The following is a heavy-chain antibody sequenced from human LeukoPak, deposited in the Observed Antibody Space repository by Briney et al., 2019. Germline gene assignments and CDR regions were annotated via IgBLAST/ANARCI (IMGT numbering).Heavy chain of an antibody. Sequence: GGSLRLSCAASGFIVNGKYMSWVRQAPGKGLEWVSGIHTNDKTYYADSVKGRFTISRDNSKNTLFLQMNTLRAEDTAVYYCVREKAASAYWGQGTLVTVSS. CDR1: GFIVNGKY. V-gene: IGHV3-53*01. CDR3: VREKAASAY. D-gene: IGHD6-25*01. J-gene: IGHJ4*02. CDR2: IHTNDKT.